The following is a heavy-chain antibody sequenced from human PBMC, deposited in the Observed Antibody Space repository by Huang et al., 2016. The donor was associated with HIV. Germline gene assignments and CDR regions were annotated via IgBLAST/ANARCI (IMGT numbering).Heavy chain of an antibody. J-gene: IGHJ3*02. CDR1: RFTFRKFA. D-gene: IGHD3-22*01. CDR3: TKGHYYDTNGYVAFDI. Sequence: QVQLVESGGGVVRPGRSLRLSCAASRFTFRKFAMNWVRQDRGKGLEWMAVISYDGSSKHYADSVTGRLTISRDNSNNTLYLQMNSLTVEDTAVYYCTKGHYYDTNGYVAFDIWGQGTMVTVSS. CDR2: ISYDGSSK. V-gene: IGHV3-30*18.